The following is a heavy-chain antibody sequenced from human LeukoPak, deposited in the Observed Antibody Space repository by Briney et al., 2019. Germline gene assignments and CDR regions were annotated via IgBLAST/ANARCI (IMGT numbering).Heavy chain of an antibody. J-gene: IGHJ5*02. V-gene: IGHV1-46*01. Sequence: ASVKVSCKASGYTFTSYYMHWVRQAPGQGLEWMGIINPSGGSTSYAQKFQGRVTMTRDTSTSTAYMELSSLRSEDTAVYYCARVITIFGVVTVNWFDPWGQGTLVTVSS. CDR3: ARVITIFGVVTVNWFDP. CDR1: GYTFTSYY. CDR2: INPSGGST. D-gene: IGHD3-3*01.